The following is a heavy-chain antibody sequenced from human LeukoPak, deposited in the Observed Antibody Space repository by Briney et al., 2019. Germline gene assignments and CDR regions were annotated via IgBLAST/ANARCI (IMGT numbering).Heavy chain of an antibody. CDR2: IYYSGST. CDR3: ARGKDDFWSGYYLFDY. Sequence: SQTLSLTCTVSGGSISSGGYYWSWIRQHPGKGLEWIGYIYYSGSTYYNPSLKSRVTISVDTSKNQFSLKLSSVTAADTAVYHCARGKDDFWSGYYLFDYWGQGTLVTVSS. D-gene: IGHD3-3*01. CDR1: GGSISSGGYY. J-gene: IGHJ4*02. V-gene: IGHV4-31*03.